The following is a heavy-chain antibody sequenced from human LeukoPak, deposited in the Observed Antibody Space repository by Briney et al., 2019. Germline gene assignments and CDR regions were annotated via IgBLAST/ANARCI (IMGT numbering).Heavy chain of an antibody. D-gene: IGHD3-22*01. Sequence: PGGSLRLSCAASGFTFSSYWMSWVRQAPGKGLGWVANIKQDGSEKYYVDSVKGRFTISRDNAKNSLYLQMNSLRAEDTAVYYYASSRGTMMCLDYWGQGTLVTVSS. J-gene: IGHJ4*02. CDR1: GFTFSSYW. V-gene: IGHV3-7*01. CDR2: IKQDGSEK. CDR3: ASSRGTMMCLDY.